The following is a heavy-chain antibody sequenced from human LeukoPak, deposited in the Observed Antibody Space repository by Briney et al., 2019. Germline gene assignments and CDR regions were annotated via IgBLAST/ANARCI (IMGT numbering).Heavy chain of an antibody. J-gene: IGHJ4*02. CDR2: ISAYNGNT. V-gene: IGHV1-18*01. D-gene: IGHD6-13*01. CDR3: ARVGYSSSWYLTRSGYYFDY. CDR1: GYTFTSYG. Sequence: ASVKVSCKASGYTFTSYGISWVRQAPGQGLEWMGWISAYNGNTNYAQKLQGRVTMTTDTSTGTAYMELRSLRSDDTAVYYCARVGYSSSWYLTRSGYYFDYWGQGTLVTVSS.